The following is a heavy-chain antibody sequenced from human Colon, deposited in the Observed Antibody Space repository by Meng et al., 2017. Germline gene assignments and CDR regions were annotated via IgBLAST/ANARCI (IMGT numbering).Heavy chain of an antibody. V-gene: IGHV1-69*01. CDR1: GGIFSSYA. Sequence: VPLVQSGAEVTKAGSSVRVSCKASGGIFSSYAIRWVRQAPGQGLEWMGGIVPMFGTPNYAQKFQGRVTIAADESTTTSFMELSSLRFEDTATYYCARDLESWGQGTLVTVSS. D-gene: IGHD3-3*01. CDR2: IVPMFGTP. CDR3: ARDLES. J-gene: IGHJ5*02.